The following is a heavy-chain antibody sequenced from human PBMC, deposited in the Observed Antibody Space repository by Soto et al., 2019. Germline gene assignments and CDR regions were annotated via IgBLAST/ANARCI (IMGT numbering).Heavy chain of an antibody. V-gene: IGHV4-39*02. J-gene: IGHJ5*02. Sequence: LSLTCTVSGGSISSGGYYWAWIRQPPGKGLEWIGSIDYSGSTYYNPSLKSRVTISVDTSKNHFSLKLGSVTAADTALYYCSRRAPEGFDPWGQGTLVTVSS. CDR1: GGSISSGGYY. CDR2: IDYSGST. CDR3: SRRAPEGFDP.